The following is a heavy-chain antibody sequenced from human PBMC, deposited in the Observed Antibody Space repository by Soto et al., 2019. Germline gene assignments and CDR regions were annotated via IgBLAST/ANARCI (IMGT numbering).Heavy chain of an antibody. CDR2: INQDGSEK. V-gene: IGHV3-7*01. J-gene: IGHJ4*02. CDR3: AYGGFFFNY. CDR1: GFTFSNYW. Sequence: GGSLRLSCAASGFTFSNYWMSWVRQTPGKGLEWVANINQDGSEKYYVDSVKGRFTISRDNAKNSLYLQMNSLRAEDTAVYSCAYGGFFFNYWGQGTLVTVSS. D-gene: IGHD4-17*01.